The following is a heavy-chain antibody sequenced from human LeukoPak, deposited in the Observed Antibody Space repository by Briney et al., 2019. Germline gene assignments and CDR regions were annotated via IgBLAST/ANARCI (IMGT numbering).Heavy chain of an antibody. Sequence: GGSLRLSCAASGFTFSGYGMHWVRQAPDKGLEWVAVIWYDGNNKYYADSVKGRFTISRDNSKNTLYLQMNSLRAEDTAVYYCAKDWGYTTMVSYYFDYWGQGPLVTVSS. V-gene: IGHV3-33*06. J-gene: IGHJ4*02. D-gene: IGHD5-18*01. CDR2: IWYDGNNK. CDR3: AKDWGYTTMVSYYFDY. CDR1: GFTFSGYG.